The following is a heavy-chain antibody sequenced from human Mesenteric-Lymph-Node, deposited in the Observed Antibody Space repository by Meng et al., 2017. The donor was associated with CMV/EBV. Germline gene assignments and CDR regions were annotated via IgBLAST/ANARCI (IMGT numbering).Heavy chain of an antibody. CDR2: ISFRGNLK. J-gene: IGHJ4*02. CDR1: GFSFDTYA. D-gene: IGHD5-18*01. V-gene: IGHV3-30-3*01. CDR3: ARAQGHVDSPMLYFDD. Sequence: GGSLRLSCSASGFSFDTYAMHWVRQAPGKGLEWVAVISFRGNLKYYADSVKGRFTVSRDNAARTVSLQMNSLRPDDTAVYFCARAQGHVDSPMLYFDDWGQGTLVTVSS.